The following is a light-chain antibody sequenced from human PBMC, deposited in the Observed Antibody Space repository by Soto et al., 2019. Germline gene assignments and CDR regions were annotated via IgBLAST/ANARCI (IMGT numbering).Light chain of an antibody. CDR2: TVS. J-gene: IGKJ5*01. CDR1: QSVSSK. V-gene: IGKV3D-15*01. CDR3: QQYNNWPPIT. Sequence: EIVMTQSPATLSVSPGERATLSCRASQSVSSKLAWYQQKPGQAPRLLIHTVSTRATGIPARFSGSGSGTEFTLPISSLQSEDFSVDYCQQYNNWPPITFGQGTRLEIK.